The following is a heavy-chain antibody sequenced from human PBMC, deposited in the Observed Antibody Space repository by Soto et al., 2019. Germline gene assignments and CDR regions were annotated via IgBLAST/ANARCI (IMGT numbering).Heavy chain of an antibody. J-gene: IGHJ4*02. CDR3: ARDPTDFNSGFDF. CDR1: MDSVSNNRST. CDR2: TYYRSKWIS. D-gene: IGHD1-26*01. Sequence: SQTLSLTFAISMDSVSNNRSTWNWIRQSPSGVLEWLGRTYYRSKWISDYAMSVKGRISINPDTSKNLVSLHLNFVTPEDTAVYYCARDPTDFNSGFDFWGQGTAVTV. V-gene: IGHV6-1*01.